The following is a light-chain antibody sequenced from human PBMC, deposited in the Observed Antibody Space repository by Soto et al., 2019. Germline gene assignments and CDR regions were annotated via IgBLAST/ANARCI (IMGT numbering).Light chain of an antibody. J-gene: IGKJ1*01. Sequence: EIVLTQSPGTLSLSPGERATLSCRASQSVSSSYLAWYQQKPGHAPRLLIYGASSRATGIPDRFSGSGSGTDFTLIISRLEPEDFAVYYCQQYDSSPWTFGQGTKVDIK. CDR1: QSVSSSY. CDR3: QQYDSSPWT. CDR2: GAS. V-gene: IGKV3-20*01.